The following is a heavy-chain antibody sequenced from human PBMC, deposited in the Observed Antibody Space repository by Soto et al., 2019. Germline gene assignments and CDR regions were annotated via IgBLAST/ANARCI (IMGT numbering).Heavy chain of an antibody. CDR3: VRDSGNGWKDY. Sequence: QVQLQEWGTGQVKPSGTLSLTCAVSGGSISSTNWWNWVRQRPGKGLEWIGEIDHSGSTNYNPSLKSRVTMSVDKPKNQFSLKLSSVTAADTAVYYCVRDSGNGWKDYWGQGTLVTVSS. CDR1: GGSISSTNW. CDR2: IDHSGST. D-gene: IGHD6-19*01. J-gene: IGHJ4*02. V-gene: IGHV4-4*02.